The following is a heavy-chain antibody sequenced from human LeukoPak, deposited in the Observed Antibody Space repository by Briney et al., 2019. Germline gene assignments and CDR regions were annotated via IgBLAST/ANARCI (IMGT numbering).Heavy chain of an antibody. CDR2: IYYSGST. CDR1: GGSISSSIYY. Sequence: SETLSLTCTVSGGSISSSIYYWGWIRQPPGKGLEWIGYIYYSGSTNYNPSLKSRVTISVDTSKNQFSLKLSSVTAADTAVYYCARDENGYVWGSFRAWGQGTLVTVSS. J-gene: IGHJ5*02. D-gene: IGHD3-16*02. V-gene: IGHV4-61*01. CDR3: ARDENGYVWGSFRA.